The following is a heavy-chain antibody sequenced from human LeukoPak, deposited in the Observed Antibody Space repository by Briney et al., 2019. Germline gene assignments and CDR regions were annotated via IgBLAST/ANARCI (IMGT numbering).Heavy chain of an antibody. V-gene: IGHV3-48*03. CDR3: ARDRDYSLDP. D-gene: IGHD2-15*01. J-gene: IGHJ5*02. CDR2: ISSSGSTI. CDR1: GFTFSSYE. Sequence: GGSLRLSCAASGFTFSSYEMNWVRQAPGKGLEWVSYISSSGSTIYYADSVKGRFTISRDNAKNSLYLQMNSLRAEDTAVYYCARDRDYSLDPWGQGTLVTVSS.